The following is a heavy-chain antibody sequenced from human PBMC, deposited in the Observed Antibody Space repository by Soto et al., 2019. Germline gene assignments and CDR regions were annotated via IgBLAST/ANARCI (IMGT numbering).Heavy chain of an antibody. V-gene: IGHV3-11*06. CDR3: AKTGRSSGWYPESCQH. CDR2: ISSSSSYT. J-gene: IGHJ1*01. Sequence: PGGSLRLSCAASGFTFSDYYMSWIRQAPGKGLEWISYISSSSSYTDYADSVKGRFTISRDNAKNSLYLQMNSLRAEDTAVYYCAKTGRSSGWYPESCQHWGQGTLVTVSS. D-gene: IGHD6-19*01. CDR1: GFTFSDYY.